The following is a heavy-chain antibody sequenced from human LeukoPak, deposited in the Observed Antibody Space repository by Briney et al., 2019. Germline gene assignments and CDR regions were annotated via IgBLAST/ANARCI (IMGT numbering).Heavy chain of an antibody. CDR3: STGETGSYYLDH. J-gene: IGHJ4*02. Sequence: GGSLRLSCAASGFTFHNAWMSWVRRARGKGLECVGRIKGKSDGGTTDYAAPVKGRFTISRDDSQNTLYLQMNSLKIEDTAVYYCSTGETGSYYLDHWGQGTLVTVSS. D-gene: IGHD1-26*01. CDR1: GFTFHNAW. CDR2: IKGKSDGGTT. V-gene: IGHV3-15*01.